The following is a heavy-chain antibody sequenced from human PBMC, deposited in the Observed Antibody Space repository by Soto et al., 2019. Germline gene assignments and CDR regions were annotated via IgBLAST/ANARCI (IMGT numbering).Heavy chain of an antibody. Sequence: PSETLSLTWTVSGGSISSSSYYWGWIRQPPGKGLEWIGSIYYSGSTYYNPSLKSRVTISVDTSKNQFSLKLSSVTAADTAVYYCARHVQVYDFWSGSLSSYYYYGMDVWGQGTTVTVSS. J-gene: IGHJ6*02. V-gene: IGHV4-39*01. D-gene: IGHD3-3*01. CDR1: GGSISSSSYY. CDR2: IYYSGST. CDR3: ARHVQVYDFWSGSLSSYYYYGMDV.